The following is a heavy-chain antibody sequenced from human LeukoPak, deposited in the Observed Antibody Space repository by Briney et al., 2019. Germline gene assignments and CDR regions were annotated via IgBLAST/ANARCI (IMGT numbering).Heavy chain of an antibody. Sequence: PGGSLRLSCGTSGFTFTNYWMHWVRQAPGKGLLWVSRIDNDGSITTYADSVKGRFTVSRDNAKNTLYLHMSSLRVEDTAVYYCATFESGWSRVYWGQGTLVTVSS. V-gene: IGHV3-74*01. CDR2: IDNDGSIT. CDR3: ATFESGWSRVY. J-gene: IGHJ4*02. D-gene: IGHD6-19*01. CDR1: GFTFTNYW.